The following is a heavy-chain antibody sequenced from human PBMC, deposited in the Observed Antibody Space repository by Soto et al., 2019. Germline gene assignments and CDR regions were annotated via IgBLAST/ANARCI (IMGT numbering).Heavy chain of an antibody. Sequence: GGSLRLSCAASGFTFSSYSMNWVRQAPGKGLEWVSSISSSSSYIYYADSVKGRFTISRDNAKNSLYLQMNSLRAEDTAGYSCAGVESYYAFDIWGQGTMVTVSS. CDR1: GFTFSSYS. CDR3: AGVESYYAFDI. J-gene: IGHJ3*02. D-gene: IGHD1-26*01. CDR2: ISSSSSYI. V-gene: IGHV3-21*01.